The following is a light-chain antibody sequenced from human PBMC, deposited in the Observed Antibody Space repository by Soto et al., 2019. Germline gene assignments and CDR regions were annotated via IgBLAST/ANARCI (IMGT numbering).Light chain of an antibody. Sequence: EIVLTQSPGTLSLSPGERATLSCRASQNVARNYLAWYQQRPGQAPRLLIYDASTRATGIPDRFSSSGSGTDFPLTISRLEPEDFAVYFWQQYARSPLAFGGGTKVDIK. V-gene: IGKV3-20*01. CDR1: QNVARNY. CDR2: DAS. CDR3: QQYARSPLA. J-gene: IGKJ4*01.